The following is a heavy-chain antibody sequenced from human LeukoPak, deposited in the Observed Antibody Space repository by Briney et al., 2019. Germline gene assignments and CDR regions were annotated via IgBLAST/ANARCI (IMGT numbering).Heavy chain of an antibody. J-gene: IGHJ4*02. Sequence: PGGSLRLSCAASGFTFSSNAMSWVRQAAGKGPEWVSSISDSGGSTYYADSVKGRFTISRDNSKNTLYLQLDTLRAEDTAVYYCGQTGPTGGFCSSTSCYGVDYWGQGTLVTVSS. D-gene: IGHD2-2*01. CDR1: GFTFSSNA. CDR3: GQTGPTGGFCSSTSCYGVDY. CDR2: ISDSGGST. V-gene: IGHV3-23*01.